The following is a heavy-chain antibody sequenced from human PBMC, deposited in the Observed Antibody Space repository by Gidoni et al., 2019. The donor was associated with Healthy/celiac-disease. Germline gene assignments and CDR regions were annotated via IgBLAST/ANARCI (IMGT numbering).Heavy chain of an antibody. CDR1: GGSFSGYY. V-gene: IGHV4-34*01. J-gene: IGHJ5*02. CDR3: ARGRGYGGKSRWFDP. D-gene: IGHD4-17*01. CDR2: INHSGST. Sequence: QVQLQQWGAGLLKPSETLSLTCAVYGGSFSGYYWSWSRQPPGKGLEWIGEINHSGSTNYNPSLKSRVTISVDTSKNQFSLKLSSVTAADTAVYYCARGRGYGGKSRWFDPWGQGTLVTVSS.